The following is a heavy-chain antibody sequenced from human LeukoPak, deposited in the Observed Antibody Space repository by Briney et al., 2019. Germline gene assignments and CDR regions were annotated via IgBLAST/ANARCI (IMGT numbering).Heavy chain of an antibody. CDR3: ARDSLASRLPFDY. CDR2: IYHSGST. Sequence: PSETLSLTCTVSGYSISSGYYWGWIRQPPGKGLEWIGSIYHSGSTYYNPSLKSRVTISVDTSKNQFSLKLSSVTAADTAVYYCARDSLASRLPFDYWGQRTLVTVSS. V-gene: IGHV4-38-2*02. J-gene: IGHJ4*02. D-gene: IGHD6-6*01. CDR1: GYSISSGYY.